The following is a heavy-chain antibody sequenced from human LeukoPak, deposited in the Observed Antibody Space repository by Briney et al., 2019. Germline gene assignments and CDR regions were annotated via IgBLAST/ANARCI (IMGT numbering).Heavy chain of an antibody. CDR3: ASRTSSSWYFACFDY. CDR1: GYTFTSYA. V-gene: IGHV1-3*01. D-gene: IGHD6-13*01. Sequence: GASVKVSCKASGYTFTSYAMQWVRQAPGQRLEWMGWINAGNGNTKYSQKFQGRVTITRDTSASTAYMELSSLRSEDTAVYYCASRTSSSWYFACFDYWGQGTLVTVSS. CDR2: INAGNGNT. J-gene: IGHJ4*02.